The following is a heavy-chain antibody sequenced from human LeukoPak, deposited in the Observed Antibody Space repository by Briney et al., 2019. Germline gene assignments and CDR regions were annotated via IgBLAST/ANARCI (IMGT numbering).Heavy chain of an antibody. D-gene: IGHD3-22*01. CDR2: ISGSGGST. CDR1: GFTFSSYA. CDR3: ATAISYYDSSGLRDY. V-gene: IGHV3-23*01. J-gene: IGHJ4*02. Sequence: GGSLRLSCAASGFTFSSYAMSWVRQAPGKGLEWVSAISGSGGSTYYADSVKGRFTISRDNSKNTLYLQMSSLRAEDTAVYYCATAISYYDSSGLRDYWGQGTLVTVSS.